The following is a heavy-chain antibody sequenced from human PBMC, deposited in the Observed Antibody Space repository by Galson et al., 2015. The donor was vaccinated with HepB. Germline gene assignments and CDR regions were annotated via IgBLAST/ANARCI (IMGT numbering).Heavy chain of an antibody. V-gene: IGHV1-3*01. Sequence: SVKVSCKASGYTFTTYTIHWVRQAPGQRLEWMGWVNAGNGNTEYSQKFQGRITITRDTSASTAYMELSSLRSEDTAVFYCARANRWPFDIWGQGTLVTVS. D-gene: IGHD4/OR15-4a*01. CDR3: ARANRWPFDI. CDR1: GYTFTTYT. CDR2: VNAGNGNT. J-gene: IGHJ3*02.